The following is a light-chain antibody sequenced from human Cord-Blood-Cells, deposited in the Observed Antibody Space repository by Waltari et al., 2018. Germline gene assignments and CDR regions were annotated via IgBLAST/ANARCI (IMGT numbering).Light chain of an antibody. J-gene: IGLJ2*01. Sequence: HSALTQPASVSGSPGQSINISRTGTSSDVGGFNYVPWYQQHPGKAPKLMIYDVSNRPAGVSNRFSGSKSGNTTSLTISGRQSEDEADYYCSSYTSSSIVVFGGGTNLTVL. CDR2: DVS. CDR1: SSDVGGFNY. V-gene: IGLV2-14*01. CDR3: SSYTSSSIVV.